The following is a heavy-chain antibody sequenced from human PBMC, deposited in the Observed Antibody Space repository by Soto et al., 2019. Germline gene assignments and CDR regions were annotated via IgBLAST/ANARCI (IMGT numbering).Heavy chain of an antibody. V-gene: IGHV1-18*01. D-gene: IGHD6-19*01. CDR1: GYTCTSDG. CDR2: ISAYNGNT. Sequence: QVQLVQSGAEVKKPGASVKVSFQASGYTCTSDGLSWVRQAPGQGLEWMGGISAYNGNTNYAQKLQGRVTMTTDTSTSTAYMELRSLRSDDTAVYYCARVKGIAVADDYWGQGTLVTVSS. CDR3: ARVKGIAVADDY. J-gene: IGHJ4*02.